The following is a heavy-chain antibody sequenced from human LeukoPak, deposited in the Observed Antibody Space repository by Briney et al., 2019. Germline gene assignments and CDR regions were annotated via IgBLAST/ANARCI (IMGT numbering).Heavy chain of an antibody. CDR2: ISYDGSNK. CDR3: ARRVAGDFDY. J-gene: IGHJ4*02. D-gene: IGHD6-19*01. V-gene: IGHV3-30*03. CDR1: GFTFSSYG. Sequence: PGGSLRLSCAASGFTFSSYGMHWVRQAPGKGLEWVAVISYDGSNKYYADSVKGRFTISRDNSKNTLYLQMNSLRAEDTAVYYCARRVAGDFDYWGQGTLVTVSS.